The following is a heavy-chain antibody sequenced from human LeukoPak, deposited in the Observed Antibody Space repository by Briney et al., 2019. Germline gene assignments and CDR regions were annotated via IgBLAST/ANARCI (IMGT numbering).Heavy chain of an antibody. CDR2: IYYSGST. D-gene: IGHD6-13*01. CDR1: GGSISSYY. CDR3: AREAVIAAAGTGGLNWFDP. Sequence: SETLSLTCTVSGGSISSYYWSWIRQPPGKGLEWVGYIYYSGSTNYNPSLKSRVTISVDTSKNQFSLKLSSVTAADTAVYYCAREAVIAAAGTGGLNWFDPWGQGTLVTVSS. V-gene: IGHV4-59*01. J-gene: IGHJ5*02.